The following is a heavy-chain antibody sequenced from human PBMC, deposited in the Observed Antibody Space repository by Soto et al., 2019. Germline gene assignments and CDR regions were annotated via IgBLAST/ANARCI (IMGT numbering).Heavy chain of an antibody. CDR3: AGELGTFYFDH. V-gene: IGHV4-30-4*01. CDR2: IDHSGSA. J-gene: IGHJ4*02. Sequence: QVQLQESGPGLVKPSQTLSLTCTVSAGSIRSGDYYWTWIRQPPGKGLEWIGYIDHSGSAYYNPSLKSRATISIDTSNNQFSLKMTSVTAADTAVYYCAGELGTFYFDHWGQGTLVTVSP. D-gene: IGHD7-27*01. CDR1: AGSIRSGDYY.